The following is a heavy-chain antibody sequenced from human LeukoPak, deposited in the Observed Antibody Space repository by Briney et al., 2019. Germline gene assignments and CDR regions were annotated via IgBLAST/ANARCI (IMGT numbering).Heavy chain of an antibody. CDR3: ASGQDDAFDI. D-gene: IGHD3/OR15-3a*01. Sequence: SETLSLTCTVSGDSISSSSYYWGWIRQPPGKGLEWIGSIYYSGSTYYNPSLKSRVTISVDTSKNQFSLKLSSVTAADTAVYYCASGQDDAFDIWGQGTMVTVSS. CDR2: IYYSGST. J-gene: IGHJ3*02. V-gene: IGHV4-39*01. CDR1: GDSISSSSYY.